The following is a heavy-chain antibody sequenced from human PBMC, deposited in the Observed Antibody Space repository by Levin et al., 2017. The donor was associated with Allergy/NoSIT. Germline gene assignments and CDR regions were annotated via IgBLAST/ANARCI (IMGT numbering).Heavy chain of an antibody. Sequence: GESLKISCAASGFTFSNAWMSWVRQAPGKGLEWVGRIKSKTDGGTTDYAAPVKGRFTISRDDSKNTLYLQMNSLKTEDTAVYYCLFVVVPAAIHLDYWGQGTLVTVSS. CDR3: LFVVVPAAIHLDY. V-gene: IGHV3-15*01. CDR2: IKSKTDGGTT. J-gene: IGHJ4*02. D-gene: IGHD2-2*01. CDR1: GFTFSNAW.